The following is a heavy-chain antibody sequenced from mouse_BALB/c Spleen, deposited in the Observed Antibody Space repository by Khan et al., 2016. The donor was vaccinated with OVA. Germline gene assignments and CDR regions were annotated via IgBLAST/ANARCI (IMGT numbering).Heavy chain of an antibody. D-gene: IGHD4-1*01. V-gene: IGHV5-6*01. CDR2: ISSGGDYT. CDR3: ADLFPGSVAS. CDR1: GCDFSSYR. Sequence: EVQLVESGGDLVKPGGSLKLSCAASGCDFSSYRMSWVRQTPEKRMEWVASISSGGDYTYYQDSVKGRVNISREDAKNTLYLQMSDLESEDTALFYCADLFPGSVASWGQGTLVTVSA. J-gene: IGHJ3*01.